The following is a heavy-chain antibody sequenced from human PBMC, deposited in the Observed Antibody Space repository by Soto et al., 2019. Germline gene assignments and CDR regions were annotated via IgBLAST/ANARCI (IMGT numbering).Heavy chain of an antibody. Sequence: GESLKISCKGSGYSFTNYWVGWVRQMPGKGLEWMGTIYPGDSNTRYSPSFQGQVTISADKSISTAYLQWSSLKASDTAMYYFAGHKGSGWTNWFGTWGQGPLVTVSS. CDR3: AGHKGSGWTNWFGT. D-gene: IGHD6-19*01. CDR2: IYPGDSNT. CDR1: GYSFTNYW. V-gene: IGHV5-51*01. J-gene: IGHJ5*02.